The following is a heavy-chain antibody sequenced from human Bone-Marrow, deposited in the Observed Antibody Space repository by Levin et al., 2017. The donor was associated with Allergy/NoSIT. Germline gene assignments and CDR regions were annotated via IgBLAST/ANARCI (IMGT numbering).Heavy chain of an antibody. Sequence: HPGGSLRLSCAASGFTFSSYAMSWVRQAPGKGLEWVSAISGSGGSTYYADSVKGRFTISRDNSKNTLYLQMNSLRAEDTAVYYCAKDRGVYYDYIWGSYRYYYYMDVWGKGTTVTVSS. CDR3: AKDRGVYYDYIWGSYRYYYYMDV. CDR2: ISGSGGST. D-gene: IGHD3-16*02. CDR1: GFTFSSYA. J-gene: IGHJ6*03. V-gene: IGHV3-23*01.